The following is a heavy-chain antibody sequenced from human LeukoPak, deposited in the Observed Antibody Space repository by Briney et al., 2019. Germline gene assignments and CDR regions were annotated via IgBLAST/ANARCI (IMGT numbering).Heavy chain of an antibody. Sequence: GGSQRPSCAASGFTFSRYWMSWVRQAPGKGLEWVANIKEDGREKYYVDSVKGRFAISRDNAKNSLYLQMNSLRAEDTAVYYCATFSSMIVVEGVFDMWGQGTMVTVSS. CDR2: IKEDGREK. V-gene: IGHV3-7*01. J-gene: IGHJ3*02. CDR1: GFTFSRYW. CDR3: ATFSSMIVVEGVFDM. D-gene: IGHD3-22*01.